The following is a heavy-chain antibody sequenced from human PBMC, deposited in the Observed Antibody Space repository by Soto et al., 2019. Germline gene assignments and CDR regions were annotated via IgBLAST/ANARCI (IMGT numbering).Heavy chain of an antibody. Sequence: QVQLVESGGGVVQPGRSLRLSCAASGFTFSSYAMHWVRQAPGKGLEWVAVISYDGRNKYYADSVKGRFSISRDNSKNXXYXKXXSLRAEDTAVYYCARDKAAVVVVDALVPGTCGMDVWGEGTTDTVSS. CDR1: GFTFSSYA. V-gene: IGHV3-30-3*01. D-gene: IGHD2-15*01. CDR3: ARDKAAVVVVDALVPGTCGMDV. CDR2: ISYDGRNK. J-gene: IGHJ6*04.